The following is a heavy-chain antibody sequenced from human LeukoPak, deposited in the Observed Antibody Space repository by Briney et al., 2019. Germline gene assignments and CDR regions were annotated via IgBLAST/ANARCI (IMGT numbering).Heavy chain of an antibody. J-gene: IGHJ4*02. D-gene: IGHD6-19*01. CDR3: AREGSSGWYGGLFDY. Sequence: GGSLRLSCAASGFTFSSYEMNWVRQAPGKGREWVSYISSSGSTIYYADSVKGRFTISRDNAKNSLYLQMNSLRAEDTAVYYCAREGSSGWYGGLFDYWGQGTLVTVSS. V-gene: IGHV3-48*03. CDR1: GFTFSSYE. CDR2: ISSSGSTI.